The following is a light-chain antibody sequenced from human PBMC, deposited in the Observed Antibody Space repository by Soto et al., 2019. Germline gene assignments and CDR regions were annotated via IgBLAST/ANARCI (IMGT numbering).Light chain of an antibody. CDR3: HQYGSSPYT. CDR2: RAS. Sequence: EILLTQSPGTLSLSPGERAPLSCRASQSISNDTLAWYQQKPGQSPRLLIYRASSRATGIPDRFSGSGSGTDFTLTISRLEPEDFAVYYCHQYGSSPYTFGQGTKLEIK. CDR1: QSISNDT. J-gene: IGKJ2*01. V-gene: IGKV3-20*01.